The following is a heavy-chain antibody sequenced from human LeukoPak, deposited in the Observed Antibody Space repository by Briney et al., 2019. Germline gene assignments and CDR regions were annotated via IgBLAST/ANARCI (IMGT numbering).Heavy chain of an antibody. Sequence: SQTLSLTCTVSGGSISSGSYYWSWIRQPAGKGLEWIGEIYHSGSTNYNPSLKSRVTISVDKSKNQFSLKLSSVTAADTAVYYCASWYCSSTSCSVPPWGQGTLVTVS. CDR1: GGSISSGSYY. V-gene: IGHV4-61*09. CDR2: IYHSGST. J-gene: IGHJ5*02. D-gene: IGHD2-2*01. CDR3: ASWYCSSTSCSVPP.